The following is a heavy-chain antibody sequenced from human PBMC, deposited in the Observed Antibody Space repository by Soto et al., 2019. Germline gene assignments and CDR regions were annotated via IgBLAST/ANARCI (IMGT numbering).Heavy chain of an antibody. J-gene: IGHJ6*02. CDR1: GFTFSSYG. D-gene: IGHD6-6*01. Sequence: GGSLRLSCAASGFTFSSYGMHWVRQAPGKGLEWVAVISYDGSNKYYADSVKGRFTISRDNSKNTLYLQMNSLRAEDTAVYYCAKGVEALARVGGMDVWGQGTTVTVSS. V-gene: IGHV3-30*18. CDR2: ISYDGSNK. CDR3: AKGVEALARVGGMDV.